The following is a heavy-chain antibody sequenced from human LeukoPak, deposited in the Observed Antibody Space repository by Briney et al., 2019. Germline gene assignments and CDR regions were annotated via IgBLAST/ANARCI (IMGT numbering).Heavy chain of an antibody. J-gene: IGHJ4*02. D-gene: IGHD1-26*01. CDR1: GYTFTDYY. CDR2: INPNSGDT. V-gene: IGHV1-2*02. Sequence: SVKVSCKASGYTFTDYYMHWVRQAPGQGLEWMGWINPNSGDTNYAQKFQGRVTLTRDTSISTAYMELSRLRSDDTAVYYCATQSSGSYYRYWGQGTLVTVSS. CDR3: ATQSSGSYYRY.